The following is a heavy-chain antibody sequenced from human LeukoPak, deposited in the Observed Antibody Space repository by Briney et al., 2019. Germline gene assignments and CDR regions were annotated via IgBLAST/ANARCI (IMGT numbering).Heavy chain of an antibody. V-gene: IGHV4-39*01. CDR2: IYYSGST. J-gene: IGHJ2*01. D-gene: IGHD1-1*01. CDR3: ARGGNNWYQSYWYFDL. CDR1: GGSISSSSYY. Sequence: SETLSLTCTVSGGSISSSSYYWGWIRQPPGKGLEWIGSIYYSGSTYYNPSLKSRVTISVDTSKNQFSLKLNSVTAADTAVYYCARGGNNWYQSYWYFDLWGRGALVTVSS.